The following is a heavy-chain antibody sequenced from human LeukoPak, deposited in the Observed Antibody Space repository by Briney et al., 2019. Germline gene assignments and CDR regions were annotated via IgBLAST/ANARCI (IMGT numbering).Heavy chain of an antibody. J-gene: IGHJ5*02. D-gene: IGHD3-3*01. CDR1: GGSFSGYY. CDR2: INHSGST. Sequence: SETLSLTCAVYGGSFSGYYWSWIRQPPGEGLEWIGEINHSGSTNYNPSLKSRVTISVDTSKNQFSLKLSSVTAADTAVYYCARVGYDFWSGNNNWFDPWGQGTLVTVSS. V-gene: IGHV4-34*01. CDR3: ARVGYDFWSGNNNWFDP.